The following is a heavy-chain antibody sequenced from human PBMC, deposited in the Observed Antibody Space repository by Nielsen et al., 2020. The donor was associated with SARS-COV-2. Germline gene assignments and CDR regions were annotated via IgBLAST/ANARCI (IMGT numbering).Heavy chain of an antibody. V-gene: IGHV4-59*13. J-gene: IGHJ4*02. D-gene: IGHD7-27*01. Sequence: SETLSLTCAVSGGSITTYHWHWIRQSPGKGLEWIGYIYYSGNTNYNPSLKSRVTISVDTSKNQFSLKLSSVTAADTAVYYCARDDDNWGSLAYWGQGTLVTVSS. CDR1: GGSITTYH. CDR3: ARDDDNWGSLAY. CDR2: IYYSGNT.